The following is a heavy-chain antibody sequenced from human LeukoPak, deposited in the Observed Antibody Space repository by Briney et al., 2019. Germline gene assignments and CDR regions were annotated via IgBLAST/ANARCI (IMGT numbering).Heavy chain of an antibody. CDR3: ARGSSTAVVILDPYYFES. CDR2: ISPSSGST. CDR1: GYDFTSYY. V-gene: IGHV1-46*01. J-gene: IGHJ4*02. Sequence: ASVKVSCKASGYDFTSYYMHWLRRAPGQGLEWMAIISPSSGSTSFAQKFQGRLSMTRDTSTSTVYMELRSLRSEDTAVYYCARGSSTAVVILDPYYFESWGQGTLVTVSS. D-gene: IGHD3-22*01.